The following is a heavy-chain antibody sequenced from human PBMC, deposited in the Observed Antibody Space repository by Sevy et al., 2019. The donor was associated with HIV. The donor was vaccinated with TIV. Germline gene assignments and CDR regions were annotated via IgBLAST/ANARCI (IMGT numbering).Heavy chain of an antibody. V-gene: IGHV3-33*01. D-gene: IGHD3-22*01. CDR3: ARWGYYYDKAAYDAFDS. J-gene: IGHJ4*02. CDR2: IRSDGAYQ. Sequence: GGSLRLSCAATGFTFSNYAMHWVRQAPGKGLEWVAIIRSDGAYQYYGDSVKGRFTISRDNSKNTLYLQMNKVRVEETAVYDGARWGYYYDKAAYDAFDSWGQGTLVTVSS. CDR1: GFTFSNYA.